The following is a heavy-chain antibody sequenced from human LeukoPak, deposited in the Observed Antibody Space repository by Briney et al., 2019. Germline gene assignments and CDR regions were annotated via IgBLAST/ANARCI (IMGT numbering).Heavy chain of an antibody. D-gene: IGHD2-21*02. V-gene: IGHV4-59*12. CDR3: ARVGDSATYFDY. CDR2: ISYSGST. Sequence: SETLSLTCTVSGGYISSDYWSWIRQPPGKGLEWIGDISYSGSTNYNPSLKSRVTMSVDTSNNQFSLKLSSVTAADTAVYYCARVGDSATYFDYWGQGTLVTVSS. CDR1: GGYISSDY. J-gene: IGHJ4*02.